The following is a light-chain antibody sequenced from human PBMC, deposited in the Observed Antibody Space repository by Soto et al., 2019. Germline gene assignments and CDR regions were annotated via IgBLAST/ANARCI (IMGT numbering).Light chain of an antibody. J-gene: IGLJ1*01. CDR3: CSYAGSYTYV. Sequence: QSVLTQPRSGSGSPGQSVTISCTGTSSDVGTYKYVSWYQNQPGTAPKLIIYDVTKRPSGVPDRFSGSKSGDTASLTISGLQAEDEADYYCCSYAGSYTYVFGTGTKVTVL. V-gene: IGLV2-11*01. CDR2: DVT. CDR1: SSDVGTYKY.